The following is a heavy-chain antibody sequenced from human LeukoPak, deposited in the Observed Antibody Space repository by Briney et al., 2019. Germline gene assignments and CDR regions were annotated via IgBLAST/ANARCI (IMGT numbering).Heavy chain of an antibody. D-gene: IGHD1-26*01. V-gene: IGHV3-30*18. Sequence: GGSLRLSCAASGFTFSSYGMHWVRQAPGKGLEWVAVISYDGSNKYYADSVKGRFTISRDNSKNTLYLEMNSLRGEDTAVYYCAKARERGSSHFDYWGQGTLVTVSS. CDR3: AKARERGSSHFDY. CDR2: ISYDGSNK. CDR1: GFTFSSYG. J-gene: IGHJ4*02.